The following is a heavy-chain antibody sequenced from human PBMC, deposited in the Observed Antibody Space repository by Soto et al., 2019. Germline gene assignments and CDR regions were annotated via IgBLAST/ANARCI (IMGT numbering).Heavy chain of an antibody. CDR2: ISWNSGSI. CDR3: AKDPLAHSGSYFDY. J-gene: IGHJ4*02. V-gene: IGHV3-9*01. Sequence: PGGSLRLSCAASGFTFDDYAMHWVRQAPGKGLEWVSGISWNSGSIGYADSVKGRFTISRDNAKNSLYLQMNSLRAEDTALYYCAKDPLAHSGSYFDYWAQGTLVTVSS. D-gene: IGHD1-26*01. CDR1: GFTFDDYA.